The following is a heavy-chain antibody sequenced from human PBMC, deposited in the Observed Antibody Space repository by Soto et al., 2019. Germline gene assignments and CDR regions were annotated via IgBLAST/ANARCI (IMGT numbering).Heavy chain of an antibody. CDR1: GFTFSSYG. D-gene: IGHD3-10*01. CDR3: AKERVRGAKGRYYYYGMDV. Sequence: GGSLRLSCAASGFTFSSYGMHWVRQAPGKGLEWVAVISYDGSNKYYADSVKGRFTISRDNSKNTLYLQMNSLRAEDTAVYYCAKERVRGAKGRYYYYGMDVWGQGTTVTVSS. V-gene: IGHV3-30*18. CDR2: ISYDGSNK. J-gene: IGHJ6*02.